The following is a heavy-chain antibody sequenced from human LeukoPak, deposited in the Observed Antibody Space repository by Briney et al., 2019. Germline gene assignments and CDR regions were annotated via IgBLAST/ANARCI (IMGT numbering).Heavy chain of an antibody. J-gene: IGHJ1*01. D-gene: IGHD3-16*01. CDR3: GRAFPPLRTSSAGDL. Sequence: GGSLRLSCSASGFSFSDYDMNWVREAPGKGLEWVSTISGRSSHVYYGESVKGRFTISRDNAKNSLYLLLDSLGVEDTAVYYCGRAFPPLRTSSAGDLWGQGTLVTVSS. V-gene: IGHV3-21*01. CDR1: GFSFSDYD. CDR2: ISGRSSHV.